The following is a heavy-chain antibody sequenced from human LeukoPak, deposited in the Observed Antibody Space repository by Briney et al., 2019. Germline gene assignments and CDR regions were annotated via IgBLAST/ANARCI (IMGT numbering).Heavy chain of an antibody. D-gene: IGHD4-17*01. CDR1: GYTFTRYG. J-gene: IGHJ4*02. Sequence: ASVKVSCKASGYTFTRYGINWVRQAPGQGLEWMGWISAYNGDTKYAQSLQGRVTMTTDTSTSTAYMELRSLRSDDTAVYYCARDRSEFGDYGGYWGQGTLVTVSS. V-gene: IGHV1-18*01. CDR2: ISAYNGDT. CDR3: ARDRSEFGDYGGY.